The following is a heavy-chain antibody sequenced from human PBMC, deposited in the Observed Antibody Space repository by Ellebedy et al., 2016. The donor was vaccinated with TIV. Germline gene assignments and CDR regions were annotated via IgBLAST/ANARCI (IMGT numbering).Heavy chain of an antibody. CDR1: GFTLSSYW. D-gene: IGHD3-10*01. J-gene: IGHJ4*02. V-gene: IGHV3-74*01. Sequence: GESLKISCAASGFTLSSYWMHWVRQAPGKGLVWVSRIKSDGSSTSYADSVKGRFTISRDNAKNTLFLQMNSLRAEDTAVYYCVRGNYYGSGSYFKIWGQGTLVTVSS. CDR3: VRGNYYGSGSYFKI. CDR2: IKSDGSST.